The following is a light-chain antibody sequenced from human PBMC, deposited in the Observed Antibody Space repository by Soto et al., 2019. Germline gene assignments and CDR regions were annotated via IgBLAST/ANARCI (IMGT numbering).Light chain of an antibody. J-gene: IGLJ2*01. CDR1: SGHSSYI. CDR3: ETWDSNTHRV. V-gene: IGLV4-60*03. Sequence: QPVLTQSSSASASLGSSVKLTCTLSSGHSSYIIAWHQQQPGKAPRYLMKLEGSGSYNKGSGVPDRFSGSSSGADRYLTISTLQSEDEADYYCETWDSNTHRVFGGGTQLTVL. CDR2: LEGSGSY.